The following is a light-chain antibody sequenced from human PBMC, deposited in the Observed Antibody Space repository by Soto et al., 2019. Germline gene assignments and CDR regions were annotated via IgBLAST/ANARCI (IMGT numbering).Light chain of an antibody. V-gene: IGKV1-12*01. CDR1: QGISSL. Sequence: DIQMTQSPSSVSASVGDRVTITCRASQGISSLLAWYQQKPGKAPNLLIHTASSLQSGVPSRFSVSGSGTDFTLPISSLQPEDFATYYCQQANSFPLTFGGGTKVEIK. CDR3: QQANSFPLT. CDR2: TAS. J-gene: IGKJ4*01.